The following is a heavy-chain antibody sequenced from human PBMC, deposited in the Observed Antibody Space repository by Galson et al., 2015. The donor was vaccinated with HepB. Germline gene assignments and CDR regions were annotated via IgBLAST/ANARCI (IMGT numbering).Heavy chain of an antibody. V-gene: IGHV5-51*01. CDR3: ARIDIVGQPSLRNAFDL. CDR1: GYSFINYW. CDR2: IYPVDSDI. Sequence: QSGAEVKKPGESLKISCKGSGYSFINYWIGWVRQMPGKGLEWMGTIYPVDSDIRYSPSFRGQVTISVDKSTSTAYLQWSRLKASDTAIYYCARIDIVGQPSLRNAFDLWGQGTLVSVSS. D-gene: IGHD2-15*01. J-gene: IGHJ3*01.